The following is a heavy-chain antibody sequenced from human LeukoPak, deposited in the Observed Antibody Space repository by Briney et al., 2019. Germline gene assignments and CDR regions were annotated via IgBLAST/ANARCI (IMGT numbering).Heavy chain of an antibody. V-gene: IGHV1-2*02. Sequence: ASVKVSCKASGYTFSGCYFHWVRQAPGERFEWMGWINPNSGGTNYAQKFQGRVTMTRDTSISTAYMELTRLRSDDTAVYYCARALDALMAPDYWGQGTLVTVSS. CDR3: ARALDALMAPDY. CDR2: INPNSGGT. J-gene: IGHJ4*02. D-gene: IGHD2-2*01. CDR1: GYTFSGCY.